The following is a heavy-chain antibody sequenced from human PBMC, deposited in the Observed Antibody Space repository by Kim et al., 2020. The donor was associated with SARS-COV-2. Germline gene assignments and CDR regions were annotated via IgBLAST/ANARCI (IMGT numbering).Heavy chain of an antibody. D-gene: IGHD3-10*01. CDR1: GGSISSSSYY. Sequence: SETLSLTCTVSGGSISSSSYYWGWIRQPPGKGLEWIGSIYYSGSTYYNPSLKSRVTISVDTSKNQFSLKLSSVTAADTAVYYCARQGATMVRGDIDYWGQGTLVTVSS. V-gene: IGHV4-39*01. J-gene: IGHJ4*02. CDR2: IYYSGST. CDR3: ARQGATMVRGDIDY.